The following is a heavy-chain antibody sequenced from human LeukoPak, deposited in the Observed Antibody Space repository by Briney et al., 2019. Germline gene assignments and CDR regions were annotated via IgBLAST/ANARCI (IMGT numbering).Heavy chain of an antibody. V-gene: IGHV3-30*18. CDR2: ISYDGGNK. CDR3: AKGFTYYYYGMDV. CDR1: GFTFSSYG. Sequence: SGGSLRLSCAASGFTFSSYGMHWVRQAPGKGLEWVALISYDGGNKYYADSVKGRFTISRDNSKNTLYLQMNSLRAEDTAVYYCAKGFTYYYYGMDVWGQGTTVTVSS. J-gene: IGHJ6*02.